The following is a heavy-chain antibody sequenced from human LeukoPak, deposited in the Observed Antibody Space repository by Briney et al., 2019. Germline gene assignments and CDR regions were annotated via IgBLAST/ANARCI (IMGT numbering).Heavy chain of an antibody. CDR2: ISDDGRRK. Sequence: GGSLRLSCAASGFSFISYGMHWVRQAPGKGLEWVGVISDDGRRKDYADSVKGRFTISRDNSKDTLYLQMNSLRAEDTAVYYCAKRPSDYGDYVSYFGYWGQGTLVTVSS. J-gene: IGHJ4*02. D-gene: IGHD4-17*01. V-gene: IGHV3-30*18. CDR1: GFSFISYG. CDR3: AKRPSDYGDYVSYFGY.